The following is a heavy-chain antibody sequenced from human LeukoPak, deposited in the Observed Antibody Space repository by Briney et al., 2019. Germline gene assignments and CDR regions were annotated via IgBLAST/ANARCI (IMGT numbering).Heavy chain of an antibody. V-gene: IGHV3-30-3*01. CDR3: ARVRGYDSRGYHHAFDI. Sequence: GRSLRLSCAASGFTFSSYAMLWVRQAPGKGLEWVAIISYDGSNKHYADSVKGRFTISRDNSKNALYLQMNSLRAEDTAVYYCARVRGYDSRGYHHAFDIWGQGTMVTVSS. CDR2: ISYDGSNK. J-gene: IGHJ3*02. CDR1: GFTFSSYA. D-gene: IGHD3-22*01.